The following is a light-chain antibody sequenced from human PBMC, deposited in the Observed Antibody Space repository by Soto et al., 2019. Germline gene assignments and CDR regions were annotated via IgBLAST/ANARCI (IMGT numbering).Light chain of an antibody. J-gene: IGLJ1*01. CDR3: CSYATGSTYI. V-gene: IGLV2-14*01. CDR1: SSDIGAYDY. Sequence: QSALAQPASVSGSPGQSISISCAGSSSDIGAYDYVSWHQQHPDKAPKLIIYEVTNRPSGVSFRFSGSKSGNTATLTISGLQAEDEADYFCCSYATGSTYIFGTGTKVTVL. CDR2: EVT.